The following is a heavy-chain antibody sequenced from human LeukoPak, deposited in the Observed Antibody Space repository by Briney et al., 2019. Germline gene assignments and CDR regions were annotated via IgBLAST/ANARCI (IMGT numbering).Heavy chain of an antibody. D-gene: IGHD3-9*01. CDR3: ARGVVSYDILTGYYTYYFDY. CDR1: GYTFTSYG. J-gene: IGHJ4*02. V-gene: IGHV1-18*01. CDR2: ISAYNGNT. Sequence: ASVKVSCKASGYTFTSYGISCVRQAPGQGLEWMGWISAYNGNTNYAQTLQGRVTMTTDTSTSTAYMELRSLRSDDTAVYYCARGVVSYDILTGYYTYYFDYWGQGTLVTVSS.